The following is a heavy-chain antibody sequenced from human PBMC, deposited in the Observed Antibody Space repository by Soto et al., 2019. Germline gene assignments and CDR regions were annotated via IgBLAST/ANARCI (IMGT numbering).Heavy chain of an antibody. CDR3: VRVSNGSGSYYAGDN. CDR2: ISSDGSTT. Sequence: EVQLVESGGGIVQPGGSLRLSCAASGFTFSSYWMYWVRQAPGKGLVWVSRISSDGSTTTYADSVKGRVSISRDNAKNMLYLQMNSVRAEDTAVYYCVRVSNGSGSYYAGDNWGQGTLVTVSS. CDR1: GFTFSSYW. V-gene: IGHV3-74*01. D-gene: IGHD1-26*01. J-gene: IGHJ4*02.